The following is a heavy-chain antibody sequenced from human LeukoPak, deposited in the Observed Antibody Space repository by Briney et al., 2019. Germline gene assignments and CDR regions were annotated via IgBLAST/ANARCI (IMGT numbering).Heavy chain of an antibody. CDR2: IYYSGST. D-gene: IGHD4-17*01. V-gene: IGHV4-31*03. Sequence: PSETLSLTCTVSGGSISSGDYYWSWIRQHPGKGLEWTGYIYYSGSTYYNLSLKSRLTISVDTSKNQFSLKVSSVTAADTAVYYCARYRFGDPPRYFLDYWGQGTLVFVSS. CDR3: ARYRFGDPPRYFLDY. CDR1: GGSISSGDYY. J-gene: IGHJ4*02.